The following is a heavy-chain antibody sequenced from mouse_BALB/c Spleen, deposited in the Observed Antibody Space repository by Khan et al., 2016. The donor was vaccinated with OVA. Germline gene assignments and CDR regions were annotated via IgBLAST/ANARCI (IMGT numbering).Heavy chain of an antibody. J-gene: IGHJ4*01. CDR2: IRFKSNNYAT. V-gene: IGHV6-6*02. Sequence: EVKLEESGGGLVQPGGSMKLSCVASGFTFSNYWMNWVRQSPEKGLEWVADIRFKSNNYATHYAESVKGRFTISRDDSKSSVYLQMNNLRAEDTGMYYCTRLERAMDYWGQGTSVTVSS. CDR3: TRLERAMDY. CDR1: GFTFSNYW.